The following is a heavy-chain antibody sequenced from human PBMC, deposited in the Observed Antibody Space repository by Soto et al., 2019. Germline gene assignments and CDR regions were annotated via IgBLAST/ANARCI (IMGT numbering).Heavy chain of an antibody. CDR1: GFTFSSYG. CDR3: ARGGQQLVNDGMDV. CDR2: ISYDGSNK. D-gene: IGHD6-13*01. V-gene: IGHV3-30*03. Sequence: QVQLVESGGGVVQPGRSLRLSCAASGFTFSSYGMHWVRQAPGKGPEWVAVISYDGSNKYYADSVKGRITISRDNSKNTLYLQMNSLRAEDTAVYYCARGGQQLVNDGMDVWGQGTTVTVSS. J-gene: IGHJ6*02.